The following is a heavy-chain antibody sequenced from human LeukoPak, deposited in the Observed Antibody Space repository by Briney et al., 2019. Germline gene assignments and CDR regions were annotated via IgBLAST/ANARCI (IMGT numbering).Heavy chain of an antibody. V-gene: IGHV3-30*18. CDR1: GFTFSSYG. CDR2: ISYDGSNK. CDR3: AKGLRYFDWLSSVDY. D-gene: IGHD3-9*01. Sequence: GRSLRLSCAASGFTFSSYGMHWVRQAPGKGLGWVAVISYDGSNKYYADSVKGRFTISRDNSKNTLYLQMNSLRAEDTAVYYCAKGLRYFDWLSSVDYWGQGTLVTVSS. J-gene: IGHJ4*02.